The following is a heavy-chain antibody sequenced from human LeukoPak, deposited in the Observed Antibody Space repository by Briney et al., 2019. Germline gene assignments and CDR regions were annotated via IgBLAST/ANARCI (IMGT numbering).Heavy chain of an antibody. V-gene: IGHV3-30-3*01. Sequence: GRSLRLYCAASGFTFSSYAMHWGRQAPGKGLEWVAVISYDGSNKYYADSVKGRFTISRDNSKNTLYLQMNSLRAEDTAVYYCARIAVAGVVGYWGQGTLVTVSS. D-gene: IGHD6-19*01. CDR2: ISYDGSNK. CDR3: ARIAVAGVVGY. CDR1: GFTFSSYA. J-gene: IGHJ4*02.